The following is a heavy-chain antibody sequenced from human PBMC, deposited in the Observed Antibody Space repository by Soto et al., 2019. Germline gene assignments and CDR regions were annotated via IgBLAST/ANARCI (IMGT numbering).Heavy chain of an antibody. D-gene: IGHD3-10*01. CDR2: ISDSGGNT. V-gene: IGHV3-23*01. Sequence: EVQLLESGGGLVQPGGSLRLSCAASGFTFSSYAMSWVRRAPGKGLEWVSGISDSGGNTYYADSVKGRFTISRDNSKNTLYLQMNSLRAEDTAVYYCAKAYGRLFDYWGQGTLVTVSS. CDR3: AKAYGRLFDY. J-gene: IGHJ4*02. CDR1: GFTFSSYA.